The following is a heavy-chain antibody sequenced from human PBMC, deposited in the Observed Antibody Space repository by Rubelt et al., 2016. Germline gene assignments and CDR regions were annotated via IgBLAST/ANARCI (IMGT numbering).Heavy chain of an antibody. D-gene: IGHD1-26*01. CDR2: IWYDGSNK. J-gene: IGHJ4*02. Sequence: GGVVQPGRSLRLSCAASGFTFSSYGMHWVRQAPGKGLEWVAVIWYDGSNKYYADSVKGRFTISRENSKNTLYLQMNSLRAEDTAVYYCARGGMGGSTGYFDYWGQGTLVTVSS. V-gene: IGHV3-33*01. CDR3: ARGGMGGSTGYFDY. CDR1: GFTFSSYG.